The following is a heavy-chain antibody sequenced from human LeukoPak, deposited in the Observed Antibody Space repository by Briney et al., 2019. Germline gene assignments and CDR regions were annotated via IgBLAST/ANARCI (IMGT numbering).Heavy chain of an antibody. CDR1: GVTFNSHG. D-gene: IGHD3-22*01. CDR2: ISASGYNT. Sequence: PGGSLRLSCAASGVTFNSHGMSWVRQSPGKGLEWVATISASGYNTYYADSVTGRFTISRDISKNTVYLQMNTLRAADTAVYYCAKGAEEGVVITSVYYYYMDVWGKGTTVTISS. V-gene: IGHV3-23*01. J-gene: IGHJ6*03. CDR3: AKGAEEGVVITSVYYYYMDV.